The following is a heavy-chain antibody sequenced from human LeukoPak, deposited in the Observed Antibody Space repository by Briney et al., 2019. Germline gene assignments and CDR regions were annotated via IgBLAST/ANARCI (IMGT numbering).Heavy chain of an antibody. J-gene: IGHJ4*02. CDR1: GGSISSSSYY. CDR2: IYYSGST. V-gene: IGHV4-39*01. Sequence: SETLSLTCTVSGGSISSSSYYWGWIRQPPGKGLEWIGSIYYSGSTYYNPSLKSRVTISVDTSKNQFSLKLSSVTAADTAVYYCARRGWAFDYWGQGTLVTVSS. CDR3: ARRGWAFDY. D-gene: IGHD6-19*01.